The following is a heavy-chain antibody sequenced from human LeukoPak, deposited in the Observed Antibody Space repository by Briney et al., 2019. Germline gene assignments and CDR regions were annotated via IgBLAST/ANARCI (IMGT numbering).Heavy chain of an antibody. CDR2: IYTSGST. V-gene: IGHV4-4*07. D-gene: IGHD6-19*01. J-gene: IGHJ4*02. CDR1: GGSISSYY. Sequence: PSETLSLTCTVSGGSISSYYWSWIRQPAGKGLKWIGRIYTSGSTNYNPSLKSRVTMSVDTSKNQFSLKLSSVTAADTAVYYCAREGSGWYFDYWGQGTLVTVSS. CDR3: AREGSGWYFDY.